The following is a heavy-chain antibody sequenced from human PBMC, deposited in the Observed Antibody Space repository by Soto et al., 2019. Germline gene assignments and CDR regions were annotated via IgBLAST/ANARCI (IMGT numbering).Heavy chain of an antibody. V-gene: IGHV2-5*02. CDR2: IYWDDDK. J-gene: IGHJ6*02. CDR3: AHYGDYYYYYGMDV. D-gene: IGHD4-17*01. Sequence: QITLKESGPTLVKPTQTLTLTCTFSGFSLSTSGVGVGWIRQPPGKALEWLALIYWDDDKRYSPSLKSRLTITMDTSKNQVVLTMTNMDPVDTATYYCAHYGDYYYYYGMDVWGQGTTVTVSS. CDR1: GFSLSTSGVG.